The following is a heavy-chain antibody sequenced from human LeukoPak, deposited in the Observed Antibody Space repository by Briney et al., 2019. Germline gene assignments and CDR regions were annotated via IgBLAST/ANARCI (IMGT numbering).Heavy chain of an antibody. CDR2: IIPIFGTA. V-gene: IGHV1-69*05. CDR1: GGTFSTYA. J-gene: IGHJ5*02. D-gene: IGHD3-10*01. Sequence: ASVKVSCKASGGTFSTYAISWVRQAPGQGLEWMGRIIPIFGTANYAQKFQDRITITTDESTSTAYMELSSLRSEDTAVYYCARSITMVRGGELTSPNWFDPWGQGTPVTVSS. CDR3: ARSITMVRGGELTSPNWFDP.